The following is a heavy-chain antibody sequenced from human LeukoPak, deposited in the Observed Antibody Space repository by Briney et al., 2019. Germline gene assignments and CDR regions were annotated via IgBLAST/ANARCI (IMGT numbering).Heavy chain of an antibody. CDR2: IYSGGST. CDR3: ARDAYYYDSSGYYPSRHFDY. Sequence: GGSLRLSCAASGFTVSSNYMSWVRQAPGKGLEWVSVIYSGGSTYYADSVKGRFTISRDNSKNTLYLQINSLRAEDTAVYYCARDAYYYDSSGYYPSRHFDYWGQGTLVTVSS. CDR1: GFTVSSNY. J-gene: IGHJ4*02. D-gene: IGHD3-22*01. V-gene: IGHV3-66*01.